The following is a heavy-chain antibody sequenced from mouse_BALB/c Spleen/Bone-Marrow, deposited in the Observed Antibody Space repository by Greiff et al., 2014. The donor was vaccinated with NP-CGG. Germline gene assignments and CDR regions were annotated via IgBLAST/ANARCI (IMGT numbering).Heavy chain of an antibody. CDR3: AIYYLGSSGSAY. V-gene: IGHV14-3*02. J-gene: IGHJ3*01. CDR2: IDPANGNT. Sequence: VQLKQSGAELVKPGASVKLSCTASGFNIKDTYMHWVKQRPEQGLEWIGRIDPANGNTKYDPKFQGKATITADTSSNTAYLQLSSLTSEDTAVYYCAIYYLGSSGSAYWGQGTLVTVSA. CDR1: GFNIKDTY. D-gene: IGHD1-1*01.